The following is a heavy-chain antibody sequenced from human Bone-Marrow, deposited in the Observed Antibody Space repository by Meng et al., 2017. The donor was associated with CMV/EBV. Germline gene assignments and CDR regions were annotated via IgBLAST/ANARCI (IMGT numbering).Heavy chain of an antibody. V-gene: IGHV2-70D*14. CDR3: ARMFYYYGSGSYSFDY. CDR1: GFSLSTSGMR. Sequence: SGPTLVKPTQTLTLTCTFSGFSLSTSGMRVSWIRQPPGKALEWLARIDWDDDKFYSTSLKTRLTISKDTSKNQVVLTVTNMDPVDTATYYCARMFYYYGSGSYSFDYWGQGALFTVSS. D-gene: IGHD3-10*01. J-gene: IGHJ4*02. CDR2: IDWDDDK.